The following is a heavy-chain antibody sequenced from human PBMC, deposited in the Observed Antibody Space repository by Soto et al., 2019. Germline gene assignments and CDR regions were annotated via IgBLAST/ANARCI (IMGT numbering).Heavy chain of an antibody. CDR1: GFDFFSDYE. D-gene: IGHD1-1*01. CDR3: ARDTRPGRLERLY. CDR2: INGRSTTK. J-gene: IGHJ4*02. V-gene: IGHV3-48*03. Sequence: PGGSLRLSCAASGFDFFSDYEMNWVRQAPGKGLEWVSYINGRSTTKYYADSVQGRFTISRDNAKNSLYLQMNSLRVDDTAIYYCARDTRPGRLERLYWGQGSQVTVSS.